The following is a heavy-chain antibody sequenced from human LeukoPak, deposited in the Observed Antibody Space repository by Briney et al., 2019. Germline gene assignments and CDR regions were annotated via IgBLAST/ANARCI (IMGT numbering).Heavy chain of an antibody. CDR1: GYTFTSYD. CDR3: ARDWQGSSWYFPFFDY. CDR2: INPNSGGT. Sequence: GASVKVSCKASGYTFTSYDINWVRQATGQGLEWMGWINPNSGGTNYAQKFQGRVTMTRDTSISTAYMELSRLRSDDTAVYYCARDWQGSSWYFPFFDYWGQGTLVTVSS. V-gene: IGHV1-2*02. D-gene: IGHD6-13*01. J-gene: IGHJ4*02.